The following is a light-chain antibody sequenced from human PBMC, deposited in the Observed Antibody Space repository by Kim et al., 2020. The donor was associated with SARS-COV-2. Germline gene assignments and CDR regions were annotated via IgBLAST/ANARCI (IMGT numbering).Light chain of an antibody. CDR2: DAS. J-gene: IGKJ2*01. CDR1: QSISSG. V-gene: IGKV1-5*02. CDR3: QLYNSYLYA. Sequence: GDSVTLICRASQSISSGLPWYQQKPGNAPKLLFYDASSLESGVPSRFSGSGCGTEFTLTIRRLQPDDFASYYCQLYNSYLYAFRRGTKLE.